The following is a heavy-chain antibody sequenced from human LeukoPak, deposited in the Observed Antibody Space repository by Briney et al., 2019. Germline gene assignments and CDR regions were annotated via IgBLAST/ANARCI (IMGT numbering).Heavy chain of an antibody. J-gene: IGHJ3*02. Sequence: ASVKVSCKASGYTFTSYYMHWVRQAPGQGLEWMGIINPSGGSTSYAQKFQGRVTMTRDTSTSTVYMELSSLRSEDTAVYHCAREPSCSGGSCYSDEGDAFDIWGQGTMVTVSS. CDR1: GYTFTSYY. CDR2: INPSGGST. D-gene: IGHD2-15*01. V-gene: IGHV1-46*01. CDR3: AREPSCSGGSCYSDEGDAFDI.